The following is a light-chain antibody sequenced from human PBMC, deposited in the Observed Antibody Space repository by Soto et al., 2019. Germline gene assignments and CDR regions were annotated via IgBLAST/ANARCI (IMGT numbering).Light chain of an antibody. J-gene: IGKJ3*01. Sequence: QSPSTLSASVGDRVTITCRASQNIGGSVAWYQQKPGKAPNLLIYDASSIQTAVPARFRGSGSGTEFTLTITTLQPDDAATYYCQQYDTFGSFGPGTKVDIK. V-gene: IGKV1-5*01. CDR2: DAS. CDR3: QQYDTFGS. CDR1: QNIGGS.